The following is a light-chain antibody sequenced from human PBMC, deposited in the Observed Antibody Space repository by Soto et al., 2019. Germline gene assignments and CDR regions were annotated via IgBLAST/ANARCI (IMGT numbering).Light chain of an antibody. CDR2: DAS. V-gene: IGKV1-5*01. Sequence: DIQMTQSPSTLSASVGDRVTITCRASQSISSWLAWYQQKPGEAPKLLTYDASSLESGVPSRCSGGGAGTEFTLIISSLQPDYFATYYRQQYNSYSTFGQGTKVEIK. CDR3: QQYNSYST. CDR1: QSISSW. J-gene: IGKJ1*01.